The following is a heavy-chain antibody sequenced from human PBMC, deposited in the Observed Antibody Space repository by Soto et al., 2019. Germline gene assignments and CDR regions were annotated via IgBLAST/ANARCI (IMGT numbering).Heavy chain of an antibody. J-gene: IGHJ6*02. V-gene: IGHV3-30*03. CDR2: ISYDGNNK. Sequence: QVQLVESGGGVVQPGRSLRLSCAASGFTFSSFGMHWVRQAPGKGLEWVAIISYDGNNKYYADSVQGRFTISRDNSKNTLYLQMNSLRAEDTAVYYCARPFDSSGWYYYYYGMDVWGQGTTVTVSS. CDR1: GFTFSSFG. CDR3: ARPFDSSGWYYYYYGMDV. D-gene: IGHD6-19*01.